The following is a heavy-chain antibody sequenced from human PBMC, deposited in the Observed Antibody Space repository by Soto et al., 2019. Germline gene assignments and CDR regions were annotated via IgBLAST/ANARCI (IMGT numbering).Heavy chain of an antibody. V-gene: IGHV3-11*01. CDR3: ARAAGWFDP. Sequence: QVQLVESVGGLVKPGGSLRLSCAASGFSFSDYYMTWIRQTPGKGLEWVSYIANSGGKKDYADSVKGRFTISRDNAKNLLYLQMNSLRAEDTAVYYCARAAGWFDPWGQGTLVTVSS. CDR1: GFSFSDYY. J-gene: IGHJ5*02. CDR2: IANSGGKK.